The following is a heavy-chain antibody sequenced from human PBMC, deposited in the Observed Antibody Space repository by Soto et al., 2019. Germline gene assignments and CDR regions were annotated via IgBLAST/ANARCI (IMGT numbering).Heavy chain of an antibody. D-gene: IGHD6-19*01. CDR1: GGSISSTSYY. V-gene: IGHV4-39*01. Sequence: ETLSLTCTVSGGSISSTSYYWVWIRQPPGKGLEWIGSFYYSGSTYYNPSLKSRVTISVDTSENQFSLKLSSVTAADTAVYYCARQVVDGTVAGTGSFDYWGQGTLVTVSS. CDR3: ARQVVDGTVAGTGSFDY. J-gene: IGHJ4*02. CDR2: FYYSGST.